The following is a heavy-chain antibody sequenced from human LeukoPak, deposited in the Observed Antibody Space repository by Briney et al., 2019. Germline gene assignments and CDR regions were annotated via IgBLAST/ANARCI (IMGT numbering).Heavy chain of an antibody. CDR1: GGSISSSSYY. D-gene: IGHD6-13*01. CDR2: IYYSGST. CDR3: ARVAVSSSWESADYMDV. V-gene: IGHV4-39*07. J-gene: IGHJ6*03. Sequence: SETLSLTCTVSGGSISSSSYYWGWIRQPPGKGLEWIGSIYYSGSTYYNPSLKSRVTISVDTSRNQFSLKLSSVTAADTAVYYCARVAVSSSWESADYMDVWGKGTTVTVSS.